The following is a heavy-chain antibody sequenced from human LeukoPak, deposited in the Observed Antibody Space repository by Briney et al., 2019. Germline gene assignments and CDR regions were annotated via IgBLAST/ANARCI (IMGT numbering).Heavy chain of an antibody. V-gene: IGHV3-7*01. CDR3: ARDWYCSGGSCYSNDAFDI. D-gene: IGHD2-15*01. CDR2: IKQDGSEK. Sequence: GGSLRLSCAASGFTFSSYWMSWVRQAPGKGLEWVANIKQDGSEKYYVDSVKGRFPISRDNAKNSLYLQMNSLRAEDTAVYYCARDWYCSGGSCYSNDAFDIWGQGTMVTVSS. CDR1: GFTFSSYW. J-gene: IGHJ3*02.